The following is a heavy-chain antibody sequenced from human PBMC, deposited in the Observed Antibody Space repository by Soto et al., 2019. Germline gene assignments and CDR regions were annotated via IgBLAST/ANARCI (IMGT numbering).Heavy chain of an antibody. CDR3: ARGADDFSSGYYYEY. J-gene: IGHJ4*02. Sequence: QVQLVQSGAEVKKPGASVTVSCKASGYTFSRHGISWVRQAPGQGLEWMAWSGNTNYAQKFQGRLTLTTNPSTRTAYMELRSRRSDDTAVYYCARGADDFSSGYYYEYWGQGNLLTVSS. CDR2: SGNT. CDR1: GYTFSRHG. V-gene: IGHV1-18*04. D-gene: IGHD3-3*01.